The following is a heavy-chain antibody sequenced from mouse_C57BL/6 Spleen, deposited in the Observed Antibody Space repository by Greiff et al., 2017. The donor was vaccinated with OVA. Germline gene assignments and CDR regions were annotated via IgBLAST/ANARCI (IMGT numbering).Heavy chain of an antibody. D-gene: IGHD2-1*01. CDR3: AREGIYYGNYVDY. Sequence: QVQLQQPGPELVKPGASVKLSCKASGYTFTSYWMHWVKQRPGQGLEWIGNINPSNGGTNYNEKFKSKATLTVDKSSSTAYMQLSSLTSEDSAVYYCAREGIYYGNYVDYWGQGTTLTVSS. V-gene: IGHV1-53*01. J-gene: IGHJ2*01. CDR1: GYTFTSYW. CDR2: INPSNGGT.